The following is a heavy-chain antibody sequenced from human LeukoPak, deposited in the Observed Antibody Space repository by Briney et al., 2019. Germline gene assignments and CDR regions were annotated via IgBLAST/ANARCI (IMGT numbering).Heavy chain of an antibody. CDR2: ISSSSSYI. Sequence: GGSLRLSCAASGFTFSSYSMNWVRQAPGKGLEWVSSISSSSSYIYYADSVKGRFTISRDNAKNSLYLQMNSLRDEDTAVYYCARVSCSGDCNNLLWYFDLWGRGTLVTVSS. V-gene: IGHV3-21*01. D-gene: IGHD2-21*02. J-gene: IGHJ2*01. CDR3: ARVSCSGDCNNLLWYFDL. CDR1: GFTFSSYS.